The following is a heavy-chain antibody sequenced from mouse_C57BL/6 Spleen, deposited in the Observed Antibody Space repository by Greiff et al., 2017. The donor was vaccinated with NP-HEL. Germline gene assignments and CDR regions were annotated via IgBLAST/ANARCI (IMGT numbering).Heavy chain of an antibody. CDR2: IDPSDSET. D-gene: IGHD2-4*01. J-gene: IGHJ1*03. CDR1: GYTFTSYW. CDR3: ARGPYDDGGGYFDV. V-gene: IGHV1-52*01. Sequence: VQLQQPGAELVRPGSSVKLSCKASGYTFTSYWMHWVKQRPIQGLEWIGNIDPSDSETHYNQKFKDKATLTVDKSSSTAYMQLSSLTSEDSAVYYCARGPYDDGGGYFDVWGTGTTVTVSS.